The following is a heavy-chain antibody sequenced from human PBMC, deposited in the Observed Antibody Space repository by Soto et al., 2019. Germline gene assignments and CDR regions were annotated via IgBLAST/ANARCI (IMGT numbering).Heavy chain of an antibody. D-gene: IGHD6-19*01. J-gene: IGHJ4*02. Sequence: SETLFLTCTVSGGSVSSGSYYWSWIRQPPGKGLEWIGYIYYSGSTNYNPSLKSRVTISVDTSKNQFSLKLSSVTAADTAVYYCARGGSGWYPVYWGQGTLVTVSS. V-gene: IGHV4-61*01. CDR3: ARGGSGWYPVY. CDR1: GGSVSSGSYY. CDR2: IYYSGST.